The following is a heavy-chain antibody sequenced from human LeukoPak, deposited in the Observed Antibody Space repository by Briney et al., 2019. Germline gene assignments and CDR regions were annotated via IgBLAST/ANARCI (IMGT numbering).Heavy chain of an antibody. D-gene: IGHD3-16*01. CDR2: IIPIFGTA. J-gene: IGHJ3*02. V-gene: IGHV1-69*05. CDR1: GGTFSSYA. Sequence: GASVTVPCKASGGTFSSYAISWVRQAPGQGLEWMGGIIPIFGTANYAQKFQGRVTITTDESTSTAYMELSSLRSEDTAVYYCARGTHGGAFDIWGQGTMVTVSS. CDR3: ARGTHGGAFDI.